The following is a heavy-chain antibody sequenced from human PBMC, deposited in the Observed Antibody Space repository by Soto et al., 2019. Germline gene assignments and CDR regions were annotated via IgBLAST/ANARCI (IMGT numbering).Heavy chain of an antibody. CDR1: GYTFNSHA. CDR3: ASSIVVVTALDY. V-gene: IGHV1-3*01. Sequence: ASVKVSCKASGYTFNSHAIHWVRQAPGQRLEWMGWINAGNGNTKYSQKFQGRVTITRDTSASTAYMELSSLRSEDTAVYYCASSIVVVTALDYWGQGTLVTVSS. D-gene: IGHD2-21*02. J-gene: IGHJ4*02. CDR2: INAGNGNT.